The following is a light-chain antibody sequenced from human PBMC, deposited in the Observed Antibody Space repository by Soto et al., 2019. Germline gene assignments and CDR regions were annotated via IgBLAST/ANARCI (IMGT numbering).Light chain of an antibody. Sequence: DLQMTQSPSTLSASVGDRVTITCRASQSISPWLAWYQQKPGKAPKILIYKASILENGVPSRFSGSDSGTEFTLTISSLQPDDFATYYCQQYKTYSRTFGQGTKLEI. CDR1: QSISPW. CDR3: QQYKTYSRT. V-gene: IGKV1-5*03. J-gene: IGKJ2*01. CDR2: KAS.